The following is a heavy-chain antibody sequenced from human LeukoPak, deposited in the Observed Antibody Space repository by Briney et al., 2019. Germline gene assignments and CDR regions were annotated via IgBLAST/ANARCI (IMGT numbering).Heavy chain of an antibody. V-gene: IGHV5-51*01. J-gene: IGHJ4*02. CDR1: GYTFANYW. Sequence: GESLKISCKVSGYTFANYWIGWVRQMPGKGLEWMGIIYPADSETRYSPSFQGQVTISADKSISTAYLQWSSLKASDTAIYYCARQWGDCSSTSCYSAYWGQGTLVTVSS. D-gene: IGHD2-2*01. CDR3: ARQWGDCSSTSCYSAY. CDR2: IYPADSET.